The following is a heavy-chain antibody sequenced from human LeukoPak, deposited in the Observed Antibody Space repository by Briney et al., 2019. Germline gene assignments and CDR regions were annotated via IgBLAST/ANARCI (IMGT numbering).Heavy chain of an antibody. CDR3: ARGGAVSDTFPSWFDP. CDR1: GGSLSGYF. V-gene: IGHV4-34*01. D-gene: IGHD3-16*01. CDR2: INHGGGT. Sequence: SETLSLTCGVYGGSLSGYFWTWIRQPPGKGLEWIGEINHGGGTNYNPSLKSRVTISVDTSKNQFSLKLSSVTAADTAVFYCARGGAVSDTFPSWFDPWGQGTLVTVSS. J-gene: IGHJ5*02.